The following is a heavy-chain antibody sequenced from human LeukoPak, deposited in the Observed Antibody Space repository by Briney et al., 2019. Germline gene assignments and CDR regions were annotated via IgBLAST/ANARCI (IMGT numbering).Heavy chain of an antibody. V-gene: IGHV3-30*19. D-gene: IGHD3-16*01. CDR3: AKDLNWGGR. CDR1: GFTFSTYG. Sequence: GGSLRLSCAASGFTFSTYGMHWVRLAPGKGLEWVALTSYNGRFSFYADSVKGRFTISRDNSRNTLYLQMNSLGPEDTAVYYCAKDLNWGGRWGQGTLVTVSS. CDR2: TSYNGRFS. J-gene: IGHJ4*02.